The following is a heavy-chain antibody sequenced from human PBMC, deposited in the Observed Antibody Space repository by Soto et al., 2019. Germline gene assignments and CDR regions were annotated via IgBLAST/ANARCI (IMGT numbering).Heavy chain of an antibody. J-gene: IGHJ2*01. CDR1: GGSISSYS. V-gene: IGHV4-59*01. Sequence: NPSETLSLTCTVSGGSISSYSWNWIRQPPGKGLEWIGYIYYSGSTKYNPSLESRVTISVDASKNQFSLKAEDTAVYYCAKDGMAAPGNWHLDLWGRGTLVTVSS. CDR2: IYYSGST. D-gene: IGHD6-13*01. CDR3: AKDGMAAPGNWHLDL.